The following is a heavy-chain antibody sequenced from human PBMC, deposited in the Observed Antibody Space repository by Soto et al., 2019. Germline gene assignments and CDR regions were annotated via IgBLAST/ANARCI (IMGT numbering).Heavy chain of an antibody. CDR3: AKGTYYYGSAPYYFDY. Sequence: GISDSGGSTYXXDSVKGRFTISRDNSXXXXXLQMNSLRAEDTAVYYCAKGTYYYGSAPYYFDYWGQGTLVTVSS. J-gene: IGHJ4*02. V-gene: IGHV3-23*01. D-gene: IGHD3-10*01. CDR2: ISDSGGST.